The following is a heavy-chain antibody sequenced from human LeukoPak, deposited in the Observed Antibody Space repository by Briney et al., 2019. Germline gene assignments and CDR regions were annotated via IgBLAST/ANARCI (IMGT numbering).Heavy chain of an antibody. Sequence: SETLSLTCTVSGGSISSSYWSWIRQPPGKGLEWIGYIYYSGSTNYNPSLKSRVTISVDTSKNQFSLKLSSVTAADTAVYYCASAGDYYYGMDVWGQGTTVTVSS. D-gene: IGHD3-10*01. CDR2: IYYSGST. CDR3: ASAGDYYYGMDV. V-gene: IGHV4-59*01. J-gene: IGHJ6*02. CDR1: GGSISSSY.